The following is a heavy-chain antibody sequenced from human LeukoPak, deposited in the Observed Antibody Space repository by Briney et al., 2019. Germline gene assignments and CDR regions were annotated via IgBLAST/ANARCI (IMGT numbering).Heavy chain of an antibody. CDR1: GFTLYDYA. Sequence: GRSLRLSCAASGFTLYDYAMHWVRQAPGKGLEWVSGIRWNSGSIGYADSVKGRFTISRDYAKNSLYLQMNSLRAEDTAVYYCARVHGGIVGALYYFDYWGQGTLVTVSS. J-gene: IGHJ4*02. CDR2: IRWNSGSI. CDR3: ARVHGGIVGALYYFDY. V-gene: IGHV3-9*01. D-gene: IGHD1-26*01.